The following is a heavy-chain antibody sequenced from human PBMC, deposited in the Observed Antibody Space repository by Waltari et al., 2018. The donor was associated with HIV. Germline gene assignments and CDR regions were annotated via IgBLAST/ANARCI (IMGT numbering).Heavy chain of an antibody. D-gene: IGHD3-10*01. CDR2: IYYSGST. V-gene: IGHV4-59*01. CDR3: ARVVTGTWYFDL. J-gene: IGHJ2*01. CDR1: GGSISSYY. Sequence: QVQLQESGPGLVKPSETLSLTCTVSGGSISSYYWSWIRQPPGKGLEWIWYIYYSGSTNYNPSLKSRVTISVDTSKNQFSLKLSSVTAADTAVYYCARVVTGTWYFDLWGRGTLVTVSS.